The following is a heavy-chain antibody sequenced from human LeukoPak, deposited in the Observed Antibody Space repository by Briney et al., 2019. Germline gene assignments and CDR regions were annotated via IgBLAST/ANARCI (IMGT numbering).Heavy chain of an antibody. J-gene: IGHJ3*02. V-gene: IGHV5-51*01. CDR2: IYPGDSDT. CDR1: GYSCTSYW. CDR3: ARRSVDTAMENDAFDI. D-gene: IGHD5-18*01. Sequence: GESLKISCKGSGYSCTSYWIGWVRQMPGKGLEWMGIIYPGDSDTRYSPSFQGQVTISADKSISTAYLQWSSLKASDTAMYYCARRSVDTAMENDAFDIWGQGTMVTVSS.